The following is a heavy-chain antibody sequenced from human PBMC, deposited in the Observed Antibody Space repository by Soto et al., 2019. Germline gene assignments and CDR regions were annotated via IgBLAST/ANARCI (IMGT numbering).Heavy chain of an antibody. CDR1: GFSLSTSGVG. J-gene: IGHJ5*02. Sequence: SGPTLVKPTQTLTLTCTFSGFSLSTSGVGVGWIRQPPGKALEWLALIYWNDDKRYSPSLKGRLTITKDTSKNQVVLTMTNMDPVDTATYYCAHSDTPGWFDPWGQGTLVTVSS. CDR2: IYWNDDK. V-gene: IGHV2-5*01. CDR3: AHSDTPGWFDP.